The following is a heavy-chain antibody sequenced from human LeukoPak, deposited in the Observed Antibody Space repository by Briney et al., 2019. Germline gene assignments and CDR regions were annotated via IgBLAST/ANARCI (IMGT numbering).Heavy chain of an antibody. CDR2: INTSGST. Sequence: SETLSLTCTVSGGSISSYYWSWIRQPAGKGLEWIGRINTSGSTKYNPSLKSRVTMSVDTSKNQFSLKLSSVTAADTAVYYCARGVHPLYYYDNSGYLEPWGQGTLVTVSS. CDR3: ARGVHPLYYYDNSGYLEP. J-gene: IGHJ5*02. CDR1: GGSISSYY. V-gene: IGHV4-4*07. D-gene: IGHD3-22*01.